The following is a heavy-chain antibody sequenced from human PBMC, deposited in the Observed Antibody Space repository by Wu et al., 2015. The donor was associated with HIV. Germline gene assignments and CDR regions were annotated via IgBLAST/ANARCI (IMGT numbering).Heavy chain of an antibody. Sequence: QVQLVQSGAEVKKPGSSVKVSCKASGGTFSSYAISWVRQAPGQGLEWMGGIIPIFGTANYAQKFQGRVTITTDESTSTAYMELSSLRSEDTAVYYCARARYYYGSGSYGRFDPWGQGTLVTVSS. CDR1: GGTFSSYA. J-gene: IGHJ5*02. CDR2: IIPIFGTA. CDR3: ARARYYYGSGSYGRFDP. V-gene: IGHV1-69*05. D-gene: IGHD3-10*01.